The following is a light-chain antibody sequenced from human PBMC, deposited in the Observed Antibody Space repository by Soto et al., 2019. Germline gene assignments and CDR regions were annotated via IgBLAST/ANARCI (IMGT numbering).Light chain of an antibody. CDR2: EVS. V-gene: IGLV2-14*01. CDR3: SSYTGAYTLV. Sequence: QSVLAQPASVSGSPGQSIAISCTGTSSDVGAYNYVSWYQQHPGKAPKLIVHEVSDRPSGVSDRFSGSQSGNTASLTLSGLPGEDAADYYCSSYTGAYTLVCGTGTKGTVL. J-gene: IGLJ1*01. CDR1: SSDVGAYNY.